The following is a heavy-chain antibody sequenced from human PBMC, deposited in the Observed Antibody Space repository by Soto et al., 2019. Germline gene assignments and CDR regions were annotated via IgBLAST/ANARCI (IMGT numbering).Heavy chain of an antibody. Sequence: SETLSLTCAVYGGSFSGYYWSWIRQPPGKGLEWIGEINHSGSTNYNPSLKSRVTISVDTSKNQFSLKLSSVTAADTAVYYCARVRNFDWLLESHYFDYWGQGTLVT. J-gene: IGHJ4*02. CDR2: INHSGST. CDR3: ARVRNFDWLLESHYFDY. V-gene: IGHV4-34*01. CDR1: GGSFSGYY. D-gene: IGHD3-9*01.